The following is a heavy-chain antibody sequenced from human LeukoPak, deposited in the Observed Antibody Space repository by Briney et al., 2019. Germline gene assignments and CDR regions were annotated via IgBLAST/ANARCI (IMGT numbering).Heavy chain of an antibody. CDR2: ISNSGSYT. CDR1: GFSFGDDY. D-gene: IGHD6-19*01. V-gene: IGHV3-11*03. J-gene: IGHJ4*02. CDR3: AISRGAGPGAYFDY. Sequence: GGSLRLSCAVSGFSFGDDYMSWIRQAPGGGLEWVLYISNSGSYTNYTDSVEGRFTISRDKAENSLYLQINSVRAEDTAVYYCAISRGAGPGAYFDYWGQGTLVTVTS.